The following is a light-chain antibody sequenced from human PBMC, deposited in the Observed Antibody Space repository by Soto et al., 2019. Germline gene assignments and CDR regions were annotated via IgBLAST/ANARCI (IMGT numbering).Light chain of an antibody. J-gene: IGLJ3*02. Sequence: QSDLTQPASVCGSPGLSITISCTVTISDVGGYKFGSWYQQHPGKAPKLIIYEVRNRPSGVSNRFSGSKSGNTASLTISGLQAEDEADYYCSSYTSSSTLLFGGGTQLTVL. V-gene: IGLV2-14*01. CDR2: EVR. CDR1: ISDVGGYKF. CDR3: SSYTSSSTLL.